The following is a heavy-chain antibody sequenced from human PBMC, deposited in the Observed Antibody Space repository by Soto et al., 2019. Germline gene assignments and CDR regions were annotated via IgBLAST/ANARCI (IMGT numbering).Heavy chain of an antibody. CDR2: ISSHGGNT. D-gene: IGHD2-2*02. Sequence: PGGSLRLSCSASGFTFSDYAIHWVRQAPGKGLEYVSAISSHGGNTYYADSVKGRFTISRDNSKNTVYLQMSSLRPDDMAVYYCVKDKGCGSSSCYIGYYYFGMDAWGQGT. V-gene: IGHV3-64D*06. CDR3: VKDKGCGSSSCYIGYYYFGMDA. J-gene: IGHJ6*02. CDR1: GFTFSDYA.